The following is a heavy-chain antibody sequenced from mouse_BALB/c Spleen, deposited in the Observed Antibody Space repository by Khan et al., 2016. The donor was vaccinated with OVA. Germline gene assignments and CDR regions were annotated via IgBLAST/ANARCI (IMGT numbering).Heavy chain of an antibody. Sequence: VQLKESGPGLVKPSQSLSLTCTVTGYSITSNYAWHWIRQFPGNKLEWMGYISYSGSTSYNPSLKSRISITRDTSKNQFFLQLNSVTTEDTATYYCARGNYYGYAMDYWGQGTSVTVSS. CDR1: GYSITSNYA. CDR3: ARGNYYGYAMDY. J-gene: IGHJ4*01. D-gene: IGHD1-1*01. V-gene: IGHV3-2*02. CDR2: ISYSGST.